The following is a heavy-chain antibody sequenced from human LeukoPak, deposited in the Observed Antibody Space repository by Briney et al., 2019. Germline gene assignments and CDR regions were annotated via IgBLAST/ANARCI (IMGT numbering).Heavy chain of an antibody. V-gene: IGHV3-74*01. CDR3: AREHRNVGATVDN. D-gene: IGHD1-26*01. CDR2: IERDGSTT. Sequence: GGSLRLSCAGSGFTFSDYWMHWVRQAPGKGLVWVSRIERDGSTTYYADSVKGRFTISRDTAKNTLYLQMNSLRAEDTAVYYCAREHRNVGATVDNWGQGTLVTVSS. J-gene: IGHJ4*02. CDR1: GFTFSDYW.